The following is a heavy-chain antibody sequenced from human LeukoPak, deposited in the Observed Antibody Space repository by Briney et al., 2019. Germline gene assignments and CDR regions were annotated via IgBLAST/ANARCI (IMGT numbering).Heavy chain of an antibody. CDR1: GFTFSNYW. V-gene: IGHV3-7*03. CDR2: IKHDGGDK. Sequence: GGSLRLSCAASGFTFSNYWMSWVRQAPGKGLEWVANIKHDGGDKHYVDSVKGRFTIARDSAKNSLNLQMNSLRAEDTAVYYCARGGNYDILTGYIFDYWGQGTLVTVSS. J-gene: IGHJ4*02. D-gene: IGHD3-9*01. CDR3: ARGGNYDILTGYIFDY.